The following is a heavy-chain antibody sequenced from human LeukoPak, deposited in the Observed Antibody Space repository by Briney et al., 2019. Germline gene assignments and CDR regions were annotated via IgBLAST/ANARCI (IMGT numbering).Heavy chain of an antibody. CDR1: GFTFRDYG. J-gene: IGHJ4*02. V-gene: IGHV3-48*04. CDR2: ISGSRSLI. Sequence: GGSLRLSCEASGFTFRDYGMNWVRQAPGKGLEWISFISGSRSLIYYADSVRGRFTISRDNAKNSLFLQMTSLTTEDTGVFYCARQFRAKYNPLDHWGQGTLVTVSS. CDR3: ARQFRAKYNPLDH. D-gene: IGHD1-1*01.